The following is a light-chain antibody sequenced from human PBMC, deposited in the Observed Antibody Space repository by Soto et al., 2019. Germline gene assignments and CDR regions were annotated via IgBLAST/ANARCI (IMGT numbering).Light chain of an antibody. J-gene: IGKJ1*01. CDR2: ASS. V-gene: IGKV1-9*01. CDR1: QGISSS. Sequence: IQLTQPPPYLSASVGDRGTITCGARQGISSSLAWYPQKPGKAPNLLISASSTLQTGVPSRFSGSGSGTDFALTISSLQPEDFATYYCQQIYSYPRTFGPGTRVDIK. CDR3: QQIYSYPRT.